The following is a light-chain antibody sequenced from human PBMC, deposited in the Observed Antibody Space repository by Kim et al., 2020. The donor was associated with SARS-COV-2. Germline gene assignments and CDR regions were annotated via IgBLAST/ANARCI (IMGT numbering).Light chain of an antibody. CDR3: QHYNNWPYT. J-gene: IGKJ2*01. CDR2: AAS. V-gene: IGKV3-15*01. Sequence: DIVMTQSPATLSVSLGESATLSCRASQSVRTNLAWYQHKPGQAPRLLISAASTRATGIPARFSGSGSETEFTLTISSLQSEDVALYFCQHYNNWPYTFGQGTKLEI. CDR1: QSVRTN.